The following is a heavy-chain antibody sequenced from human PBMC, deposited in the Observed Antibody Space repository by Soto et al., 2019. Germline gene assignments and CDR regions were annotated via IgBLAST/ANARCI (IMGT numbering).Heavy chain of an antibody. V-gene: IGHV3-21*01. CDR3: AISVIAVAGLLSY. D-gene: IGHD6-19*01. CDR2: ISSSSSYI. J-gene: IGHJ4*02. Sequence: EVQLMESGGGLVKPGGSLRLSCAASGFTFSSYSMNWVLQAPGKGLEWGSSISSSSSYIDYADSVKGRFTISRDNAKNTLYRQMNSLRAEDTAVYYCAISVIAVAGLLSYWGQGNLVTVYS. CDR1: GFTFSSYS.